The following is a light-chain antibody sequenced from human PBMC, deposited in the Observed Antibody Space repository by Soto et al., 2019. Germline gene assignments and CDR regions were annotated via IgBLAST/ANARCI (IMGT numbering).Light chain of an antibody. J-gene: IGKJ2*01. V-gene: IGKV3-20*01. CDR3: HQYGLSPRHP. CDR1: QSVNSNY. Sequence: EIVLTQSPGTLSLSPGERAILSCMASQSVNSNYFAWYQQKPGQAPRLLIYGASSRAAGVPNRFSGSGSGTDFTVTISSLEPEDFAVYYCHQYGLSPRHPFGQGTKLDIK. CDR2: GAS.